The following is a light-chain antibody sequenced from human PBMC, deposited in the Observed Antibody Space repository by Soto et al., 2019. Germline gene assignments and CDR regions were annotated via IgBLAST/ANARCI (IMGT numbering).Light chain of an antibody. V-gene: IGKV1-27*01. J-gene: IGKJ3*01. Sequence: DIQVTQFPSSLSASVGDRITITCRASQAIGNYLAWYQQKPGKVPKLLIYAASTLQSGVPSRFSGSRSGTDFTLTVSSLQPEDVATCYCQKYNSAPLTFGPGTKVEIK. CDR1: QAIGNY. CDR3: QKYNSAPLT. CDR2: AAS.